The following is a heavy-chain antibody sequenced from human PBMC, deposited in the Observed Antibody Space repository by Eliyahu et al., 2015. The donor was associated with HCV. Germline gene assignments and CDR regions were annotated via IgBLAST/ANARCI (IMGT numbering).Heavy chain of an antibody. D-gene: IGHD3-10*01. CDR1: GFTFRTYA. Sequence: EVQLLESGGGLVQPGGSLRLSCAASGFTFRTYAXXWVRQAPGKGLXWVXHISDSGGTTYYADSVKGRFTISRVNSKDTLFLQMNSLRAEDTAVYYCAKERYGSGSYYFDSWGQGTLVTVSS. J-gene: IGHJ4*02. V-gene: IGHV3-23*01. CDR3: AKERYGSGSYYFDS. CDR2: ISDSGGTT.